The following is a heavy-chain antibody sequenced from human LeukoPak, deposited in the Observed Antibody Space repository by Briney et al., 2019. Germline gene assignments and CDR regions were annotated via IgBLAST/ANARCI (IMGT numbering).Heavy chain of an antibody. CDR2: ISAYNGNT. CDR3: ARGGGSYDFWSGSYTIGYFDL. V-gene: IGHV1-18*01. J-gene: IGHJ2*01. D-gene: IGHD3-3*01. Sequence: ASVKVSCKASGYTFTSYGISWVRQAPGQGLEWMGWISAYNGNTNYAQKLQGRVTRTTDTSTSTAYMELRSLRSDDTAVYYCARGGGSYDFWSGSYTIGYFDLWGRGTLVTVSS. CDR1: GYTFTSYG.